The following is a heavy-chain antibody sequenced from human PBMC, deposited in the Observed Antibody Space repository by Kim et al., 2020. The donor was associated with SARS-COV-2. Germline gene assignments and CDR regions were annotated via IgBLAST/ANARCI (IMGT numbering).Heavy chain of an antibody. Sequence: SETLSLTCTVSGGSISSGGYYWSWIRQHPGKGLEWIGYIYYSGSTYYNPSLKSRVTISVDTSKNQFSLKLSSVTAADTAVYYCARYVDTAMAYFDYWGQGTLVTVSS. CDR2: IYYSGST. V-gene: IGHV4-31*03. CDR1: GGSISSGGYY. CDR3: ARYVDTAMAYFDY. J-gene: IGHJ4*02. D-gene: IGHD5-18*01.